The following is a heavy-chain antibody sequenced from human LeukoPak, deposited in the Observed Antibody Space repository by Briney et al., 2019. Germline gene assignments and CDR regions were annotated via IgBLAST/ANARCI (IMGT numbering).Heavy chain of an antibody. CDR1: GFTFSSYG. Sequence: GRSLRLSCAASGFTFSSYGMHWVRQPQGEGLEWVAVISYDGSKKSSAESVKGRFTISRDNSKNTLYLQMNSLRAEDTAVYYCAREVHGDYDIWGQGTRVTVSS. CDR2: ISYDGSKK. J-gene: IGHJ3*02. CDR3: AREVHGDYDI. V-gene: IGHV3-30*03. D-gene: IGHD4-17*01.